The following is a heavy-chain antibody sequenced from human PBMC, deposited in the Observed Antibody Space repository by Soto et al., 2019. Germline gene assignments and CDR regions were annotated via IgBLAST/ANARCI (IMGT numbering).Heavy chain of an antibody. Sequence: QVQLVQSGAEVKKPGASVKVSCKPSGYIFSSYDISWVRQAPGQGLEWMGWIRVYNGNTKYDQKDQGRVTLTRDTSTNTAHMEVRSLSSGDTAVYYCARDGQDAFDIWGQGTMVTVSS. J-gene: IGHJ3*02. CDR1: GYIFSSYD. CDR3: ARDGQDAFDI. CDR2: IRVYNGNT. V-gene: IGHV1-18*01.